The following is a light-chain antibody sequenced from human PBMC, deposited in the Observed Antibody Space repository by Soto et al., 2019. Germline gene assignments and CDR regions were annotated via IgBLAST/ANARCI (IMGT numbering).Light chain of an antibody. J-gene: IGLJ1*01. CDR1: SGSVASNY. CDR3: QSYDRSSLYV. CDR2: GDN. V-gene: IGLV6-57*02. Sequence: NFMLTQPHSVSESPGKTVTISCTGSSGSVASNYVHWYQRRPGSAPTIVIYGDNQRPSGVPDRFSGSIDSSSSSASLTISRLKTEDEADYFCQSYDRSSLYVFGTGTKV.